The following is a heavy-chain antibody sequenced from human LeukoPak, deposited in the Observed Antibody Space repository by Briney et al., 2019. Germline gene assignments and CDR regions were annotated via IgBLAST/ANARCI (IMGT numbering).Heavy chain of an antibody. V-gene: IGHV1-69*04. D-gene: IGHD1-26*01. CDR1: GGTSSSYA. Sequence: SVKGSCKASGGTSSSYAISWVRQAPGQGLEWMGRIIPILGIANYAQKFQGRVTITADKSTSTAYMELSSLRSEDTAVYYCARDDGALPYYWGQGTLVTVSS. CDR3: ARDDGALPYY. CDR2: IIPILGIA. J-gene: IGHJ4*02.